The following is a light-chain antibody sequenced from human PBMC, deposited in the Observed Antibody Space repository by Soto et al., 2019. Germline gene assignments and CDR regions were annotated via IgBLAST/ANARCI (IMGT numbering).Light chain of an antibody. Sequence: IQMTQSPSTLSASVGDRVTITCRASQSISGWLAWYQQKPGEAPKILIYDASSLESGVPSRFSGSGSGTEFTLTISSLQPDDFATYYCQQYDSYSWTFGQGTKV. CDR3: QQYDSYSWT. CDR1: QSISGW. V-gene: IGKV1-5*01. J-gene: IGKJ1*01. CDR2: DAS.